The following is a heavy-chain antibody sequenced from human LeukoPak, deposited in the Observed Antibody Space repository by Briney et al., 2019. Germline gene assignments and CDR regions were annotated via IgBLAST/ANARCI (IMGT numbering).Heavy chain of an antibody. Sequence: ASVKVSCKASGGTFSSYAISWVRQAPGQGLEWMGRIIPILGIANYAQKFQGRVTITADKSTSTAYMELSSLRSGDTAVYYCARGPPGVVVPAATHYFDYWGQGTLVTVSS. CDR2: IIPILGIA. D-gene: IGHD2-2*01. J-gene: IGHJ4*02. CDR1: GGTFSSYA. V-gene: IGHV1-69*04. CDR3: ARGPPGVVVPAATHYFDY.